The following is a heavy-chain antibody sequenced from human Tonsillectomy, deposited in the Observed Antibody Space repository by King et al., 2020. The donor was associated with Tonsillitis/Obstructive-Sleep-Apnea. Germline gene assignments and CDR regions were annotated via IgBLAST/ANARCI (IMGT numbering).Heavy chain of an antibody. CDR3: ARGGQCRGYDYGGAYNWFDP. V-gene: IGHV4-34*01. J-gene: IGHJ5*02. Sequence: VQLQQWGAGLLKPSEPLSLTCAVYGGSLSGYYWSWIRQPPGKGLEWIGEINHSGSTNYNPSLESRVTISVDTSKNQFSLNLTSVTSADTAVYYCARGGQCRGYDYGGAYNWFDPWGQGTLVTVSS. CDR2: INHSGST. D-gene: IGHD5-12*01. CDR1: GGSLSGYY.